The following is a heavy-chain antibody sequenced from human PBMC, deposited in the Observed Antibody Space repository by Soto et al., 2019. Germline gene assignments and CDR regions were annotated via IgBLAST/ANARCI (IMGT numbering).Heavy chain of an antibody. Sequence: GGSLRLSCAASGFTFSSYAMSWVRQAPGKGLEWVSAISGSGGSTYYADSVKGRFTISRDNSKNTLYLQMNSLRAEDTAVYYCAKEPPRYCSSTSCHGIIDYWGQGTLVTVSS. J-gene: IGHJ4*02. CDR3: AKEPPRYCSSTSCHGIIDY. V-gene: IGHV3-23*01. D-gene: IGHD2-2*01. CDR2: ISGSGGST. CDR1: GFTFSSYA.